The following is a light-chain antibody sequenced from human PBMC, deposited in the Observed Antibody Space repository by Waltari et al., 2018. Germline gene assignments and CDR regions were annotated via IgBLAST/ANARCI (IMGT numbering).Light chain of an antibody. CDR3: SSQSSNNVVL. CDR1: RHAVVGYNS. Sequence: QSALTQPASVSGSPGQPVTIFCTGSRHAVVGYNSVSWYQEHPGQAPRVIIYDVSDRPSGVSDRFSGSKSGNTASLTISGLQAEDEADYYCSSQSSNNVVLFGGGTKLTVL. V-gene: IGLV2-14*01. J-gene: IGLJ2*01. CDR2: DVS.